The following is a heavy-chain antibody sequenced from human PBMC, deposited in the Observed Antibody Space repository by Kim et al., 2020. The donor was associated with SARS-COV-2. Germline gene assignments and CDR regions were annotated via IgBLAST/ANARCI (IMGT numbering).Heavy chain of an antibody. J-gene: IGHJ4*02. Sequence: GGSLRLSCAASGFTFSSYAMHWVRQAPGKGLEWVAVISYDGSNKYYADSVKGRFTISRDNSKNTLYLQMNSLRTEDTAVYYCAREVDTMGPFDYWGQGTL. V-gene: IGHV3-30*04. CDR2: ISYDGSNK. D-gene: IGHD5-12*01. CDR1: GFTFSSYA. CDR3: AREVDTMGPFDY.